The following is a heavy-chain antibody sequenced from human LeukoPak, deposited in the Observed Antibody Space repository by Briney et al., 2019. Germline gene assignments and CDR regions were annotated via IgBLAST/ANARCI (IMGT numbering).Heavy chain of an antibody. CDR3: ARKNAFDI. Sequence: KTSETLSLTCTVSGGSISSDHWNWIRQPPGKGLEWIGCIYYSGSTYYNPSLKSRVTISVDMSKSQFSLRLTSVTAADTAVYYCARKNAFDIWGQGTLVTVSS. V-gene: IGHV4-59*01. J-gene: IGHJ3*02. CDR1: GGSISSDH. CDR2: IYYSGST.